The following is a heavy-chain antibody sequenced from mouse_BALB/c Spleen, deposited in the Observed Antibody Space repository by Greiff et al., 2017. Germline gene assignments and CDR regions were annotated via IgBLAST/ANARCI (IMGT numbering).Heavy chain of an antibody. Sequence: VQLQQSGAELVRPGVSVKLSCKGSGYTFTDYAMHWVKQSHAKSLEWIGVISTYYGDASYNQKFKGKATMTVDKSSSTAYMELARLTSEDSAIYDCARAEDDSFAYWGQGTLVTVSA. D-gene: IGHD2-12*01. CDR2: ISTYYGDA. V-gene: IGHV1S137*01. CDR1: GYTFTDYA. J-gene: IGHJ3*01. CDR3: ARAEDDSFAY.